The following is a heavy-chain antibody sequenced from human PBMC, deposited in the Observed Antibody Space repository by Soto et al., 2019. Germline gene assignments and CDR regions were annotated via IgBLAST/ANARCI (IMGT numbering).Heavy chain of an antibody. CDR2: ISYDGSNK. CDR1: GFTFSSYG. CDR3: AKVGNYGSGSYGDY. D-gene: IGHD3-10*01. Sequence: QVQLVESGGGVVQPGRSLRLSCAASGFTFSSYGMHWVRQAPGKGLEWVAVISYDGSNKYYADSVKGRFTISRDNSKNTLYLQMNSLRAEDTAVYYCAKVGNYGSGSYGDYWGQGTLVTVSS. V-gene: IGHV3-30*18. J-gene: IGHJ4*02.